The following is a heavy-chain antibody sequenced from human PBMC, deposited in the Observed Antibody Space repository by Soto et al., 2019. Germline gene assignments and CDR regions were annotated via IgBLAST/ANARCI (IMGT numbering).Heavy chain of an antibody. CDR1: GGSISSGGYY. D-gene: IGHD3-16*01. CDR3: ARGVLH. J-gene: IGHJ4*02. Sequence: QVQLQESGPGLVKPSQTLSLTCTVSGGSISSGGYYWSWIRQHPGEGLEWIGSIYYSGSTYYNPSLDRSVTVSVETSKSQFSLQVSSVPAADTAVFYCARGVLHWGQGTLVTVSS. CDR2: IYYSGST. V-gene: IGHV4-31*03.